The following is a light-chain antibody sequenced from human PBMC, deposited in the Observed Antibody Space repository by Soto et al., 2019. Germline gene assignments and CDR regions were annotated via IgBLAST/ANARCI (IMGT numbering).Light chain of an antibody. CDR3: SSYTTTYSVV. CDR1: SSDVGAYNF. CDR2: DVT. J-gene: IGLJ2*01. Sequence: QSALTQPASVSGSPGQSITISCTGTSSDVGAYNFVSWYQHHPGKAPKVVIYDVTNRPSGVSSRFSGSESGDTASLTISGLQAEDEADYYCSSYTTTYSVVFGGGTKVTVL. V-gene: IGLV2-14*03.